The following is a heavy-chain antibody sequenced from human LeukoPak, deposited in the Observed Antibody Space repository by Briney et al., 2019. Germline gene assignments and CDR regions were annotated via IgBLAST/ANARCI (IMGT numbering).Heavy chain of an antibody. Sequence: SGGSLRLSCAASGFTFSSYSMNRVRQAPGKGLEWVSYISSSSSTIYYAGSVKGRFTISRDNAQNSLYLQMNSLRAEDTAVYYCARVAARQGDHYYQYYMDVWGKGTTVTVSS. J-gene: IGHJ6*03. CDR3: ARVAARQGDHYYQYYMDV. V-gene: IGHV3-48*01. CDR2: ISSSSSTI. D-gene: IGHD6-6*01. CDR1: GFTFSSYS.